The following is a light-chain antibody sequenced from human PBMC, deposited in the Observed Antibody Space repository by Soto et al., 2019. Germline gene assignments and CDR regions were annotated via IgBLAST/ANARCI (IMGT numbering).Light chain of an antibody. CDR2: DAS. CDR3: QQRSNSPPTWT. CDR1: QSVSSY. Sequence: EIVLTQSPATLSLSPGERATLSCRASQSVSSYLAWYQQKPGQAPRLLIYDASNSATGIPARFSGSGSGTDFTLTISSLEPEDFAVYYCQQRSNSPPTWTFGQGTKAEIK. J-gene: IGKJ1*01. V-gene: IGKV3-11*01.